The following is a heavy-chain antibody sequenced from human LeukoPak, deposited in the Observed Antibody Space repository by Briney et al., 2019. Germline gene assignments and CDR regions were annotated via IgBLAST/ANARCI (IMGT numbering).Heavy chain of an antibody. Sequence: SETLSLTCAVYGGSFSGYYWSWIRQPPGKGLEWIGYIYYSGSTNYNPSLKSRVTISVDTSKNQFSLKLSSVTAADTAVYYCARVNYDFWSGYLWFDPWGQGTLVTVSS. V-gene: IGHV4-59*01. D-gene: IGHD3-3*01. J-gene: IGHJ5*02. CDR1: GGSFSGYY. CDR2: IYYSGST. CDR3: ARVNYDFWSGYLWFDP.